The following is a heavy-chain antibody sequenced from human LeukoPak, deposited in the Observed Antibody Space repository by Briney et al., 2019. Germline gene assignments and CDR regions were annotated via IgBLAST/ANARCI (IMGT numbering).Heavy chain of an antibody. CDR2: IYYSGST. J-gene: IGHJ4*02. CDR1: GGSISSFY. Sequence: PSETLSRTCTVSGGSISSFYWSWIRQPPGKGLEWIGYIYYSGSTNYNPSLKSRVTISVDTSKNQFSLKLSSVTAADTAVYYCARSSGWYYHFDYWGQGTLVTVSS. CDR3: ARSSGWYYHFDY. D-gene: IGHD6-19*01. V-gene: IGHV4-59*01.